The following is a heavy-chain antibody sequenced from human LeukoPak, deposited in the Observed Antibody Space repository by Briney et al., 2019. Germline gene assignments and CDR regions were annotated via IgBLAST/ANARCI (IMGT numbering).Heavy chain of an antibody. D-gene: IGHD6-13*01. CDR3: ARGAAHGRRPNNWFDP. V-gene: IGHV4-39*01. J-gene: IGHJ5*02. Sequence: PSETLSLTCTVSGGSINDSNYYWGWIRQPPGKGLEWIGSVYYSGTTYYNPSLKSRVTISVDTSKNQFSLKLSSVTAADTAVYYCARGAAHGRRPNNWFDPWGQGTLVTVSS. CDR2: VYYSGTT. CDR1: GGSINDSNYY.